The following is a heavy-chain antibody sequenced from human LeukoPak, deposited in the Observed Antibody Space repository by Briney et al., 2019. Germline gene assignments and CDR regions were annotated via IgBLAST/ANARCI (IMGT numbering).Heavy chain of an antibody. CDR1: GYTVSRYG. CDR2: VSGYNGNT. CDR3: AKDIHPGLDSGASCCFDY. Sequence: ASVKVSCKTSGYTVSRYGITWVRQAPGQGLEWMGWVSGYNGNTNYAQNVQGRVTMTTDTSTNTAYMELRRLRSDDTAVYYCAKDIHPGLDSGASCCFDYWGQGTPVRVSS. V-gene: IGHV1-18*01. D-gene: IGHD3-22*01. J-gene: IGHJ4*02.